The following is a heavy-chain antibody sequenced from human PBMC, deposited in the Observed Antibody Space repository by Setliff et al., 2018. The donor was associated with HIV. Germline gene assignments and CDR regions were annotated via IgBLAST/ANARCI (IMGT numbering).Heavy chain of an antibody. CDR3: ARGDPFTDFDS. CDR2: INHSGTS. Sequence: SETLSLTCTVSGYSISSGYYWGWIRQPPGKGLEWIGSINHSGTSYYNPSLKSRVTISIDTSKNQFFLKLSSVTAADTAVYYCARGDPFTDFDSWGQGTLVTVSS. J-gene: IGHJ4*02. V-gene: IGHV4-38-2*02. CDR1: GYSISSGYY. D-gene: IGHD3-16*01.